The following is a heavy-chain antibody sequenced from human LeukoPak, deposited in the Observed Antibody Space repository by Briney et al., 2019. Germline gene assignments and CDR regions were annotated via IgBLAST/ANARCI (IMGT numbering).Heavy chain of an antibody. V-gene: IGHV3-23*01. CDR2: ISGSGGST. CDR1: GFTFSSYA. D-gene: IGHD5-18*01. Sequence: GGSLRLSCAASGFTFSSYAMSWVRQAPGKGLEWVSAISGSGGSTYHADSVKGRFTISRDNSKNTLYLQMNSLRAEDTAVYYCAKDLEVGWIQLWWSLDAFDIWGQGTMVTVSS. CDR3: AKDLEVGWIQLWWSLDAFDI. J-gene: IGHJ3*02.